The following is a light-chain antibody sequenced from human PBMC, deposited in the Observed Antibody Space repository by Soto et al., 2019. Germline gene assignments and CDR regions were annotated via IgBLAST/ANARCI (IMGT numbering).Light chain of an antibody. CDR1: SSDVGGYHY. CDR3: SSYTSSSTLV. CDR2: EVS. J-gene: IGLJ3*02. Sequence: QSALTQPASVSGSPGQSITISCTGSSSDVGGYHYVSWYQQYPGKAPKLVISEVSNRPSGVSNRFSGSKSGNTASLTISGLQAEDEADYYCSSYTSSSTLVFGGGTKLTVL. V-gene: IGLV2-14*01.